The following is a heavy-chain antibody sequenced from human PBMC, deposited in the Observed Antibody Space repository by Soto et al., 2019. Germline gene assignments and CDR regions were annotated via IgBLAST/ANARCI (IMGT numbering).Heavy chain of an antibody. J-gene: IGHJ5*02. V-gene: IGHV4-59*01. CDR2: IYYSGST. D-gene: IGHD5-12*01. Sequence: PSETLSLTCTVSGGSISSYCWSWIRQPPGKGLEWIGYIYYSGSTNYNPSLKSRVTISVDTSKNQFSLKLSSVTAADTAVYYCARVGQMATITWFDPWGQGTLVTVSS. CDR1: GGSISSYC. CDR3: ARVGQMATITWFDP.